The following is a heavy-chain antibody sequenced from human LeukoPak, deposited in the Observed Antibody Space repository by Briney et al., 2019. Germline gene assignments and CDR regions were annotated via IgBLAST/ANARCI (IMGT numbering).Heavy chain of an antibody. CDR1: GGSFSGYY. CDR2: INHSGST. D-gene: IGHD3-3*01. Sequence: SETLSLTYAVYGGSFSGYYWSWIRQPPGKGLEWIGEINHSGSTNYNPSLKSRVTISVDTSKNQFSLKLSSVTAADTAVYYCARASGLGVVIIRNYYYYGMDVWGQGTTVTVSS. V-gene: IGHV4-34*01. J-gene: IGHJ6*02. CDR3: ARASGLGVVIIRNYYYYGMDV.